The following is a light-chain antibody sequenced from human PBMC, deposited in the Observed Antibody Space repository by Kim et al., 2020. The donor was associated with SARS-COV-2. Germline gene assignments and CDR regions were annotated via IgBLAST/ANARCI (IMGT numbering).Light chain of an antibody. V-gene: IGKV3-20*01. CDR1: QSVSSSY. CDR2: GAS. Sequence: EIVLTQSPGTLSLSPGERATLSCRASQSVSSSYLAWYQQKPGQAPRLLISGASSRATGIPERFSGSGSGTDFTLTISRLEPEDFAVYYCQQYGSTPLTFGGGTKVDIK. CDR3: QQYGSTPLT. J-gene: IGKJ4*01.